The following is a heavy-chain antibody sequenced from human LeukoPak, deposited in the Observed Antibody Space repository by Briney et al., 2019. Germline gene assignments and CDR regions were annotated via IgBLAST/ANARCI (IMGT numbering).Heavy chain of an antibody. Sequence: ASVKVSCKASGYTFTSYGISWVRQAPGQGLEWMGWISAYNGNTNYAQKLQGRVTMTTDTSTSTAYMELRSLRSDDTAVYYCARDRDDILTGPSLNNPDYWGQGTLVTVSS. V-gene: IGHV1-18*01. D-gene: IGHD3-9*01. CDR3: ARDRDDILTGPSLNNPDY. J-gene: IGHJ4*02. CDR2: ISAYNGNT. CDR1: GYTFTSYG.